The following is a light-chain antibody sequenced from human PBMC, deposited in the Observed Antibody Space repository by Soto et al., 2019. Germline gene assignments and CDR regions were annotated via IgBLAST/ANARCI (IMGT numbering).Light chain of an antibody. Sequence: DIQMTQSPSSLSASVGDRVTITCRASQSISSYLNWNQQKPGKAPKLLIYAASSLQSGVPSRFSGSGSGTDFTLTISSLQPEDFATYYCQLSAAFGQGTKVDIK. CDR1: QSISSY. J-gene: IGKJ1*01. CDR3: QLSAA. CDR2: AAS. V-gene: IGKV1-39*01.